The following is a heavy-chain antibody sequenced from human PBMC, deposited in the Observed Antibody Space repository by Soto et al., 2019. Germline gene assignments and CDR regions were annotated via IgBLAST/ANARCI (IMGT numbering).Heavy chain of an antibody. CDR3: AKEGVATIYVGLPGRTYYYYYMDV. V-gene: IGHV3-30*18. J-gene: IGHJ6*03. CDR1: GFTFSSYG. D-gene: IGHD5-12*01. CDR2: ISYDGSNK. Sequence: QVQLVESGGGGVQPGRSLRLSCAASGFTFSSYGMHWVRQAPGKGLEWVAVISYDGSNKYYADSVKGRFTISRDNSKNTLYLQMNSLRAEDTAVYYCAKEGVATIYVGLPGRTYYYYYMDVWGKGTTVTVSS.